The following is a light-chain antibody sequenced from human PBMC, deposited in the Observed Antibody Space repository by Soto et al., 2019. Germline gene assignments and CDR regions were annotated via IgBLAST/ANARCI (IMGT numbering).Light chain of an antibody. CDR3: SSYAASNNFYFV. CDR2: EVT. CDR1: SSDVGGYNY. V-gene: IGLV2-8*01. Sequence: SALTEPPSASGSPGQSVTISCTGTSSDVGGYNYVSWYQQYPGRAPKLMIYEVTKRPSGVPDRFSGSKSGNTASLTVSGLQAEDEAYYYCSSYAASNNFYFVFGGGTQLTVL. J-gene: IGLJ3*02.